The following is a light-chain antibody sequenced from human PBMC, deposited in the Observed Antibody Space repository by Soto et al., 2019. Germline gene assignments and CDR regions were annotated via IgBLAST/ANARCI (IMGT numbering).Light chain of an antibody. CDR1: QSVSRNY. CDR2: GAS. V-gene: IGKV3-20*01. J-gene: IGKJ1*01. CDR3: QQYDSSPWT. Sequence: EIVLTQSPGTLSLSPGERATLSCRTSQSVSRNYLAWYQQKPGQAPRLVIYGASSRAAGIPDRFSGFGSGTDFTLTISRREPDDCAVYYCQQYDSSPWTCGQGTKVEVK.